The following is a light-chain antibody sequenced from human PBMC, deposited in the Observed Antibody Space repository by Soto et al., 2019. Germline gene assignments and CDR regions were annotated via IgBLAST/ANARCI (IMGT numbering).Light chain of an antibody. CDR1: SSNIGSNY. CDR2: SNN. V-gene: IGLV1-47*02. Sequence: QSVLTQPPSASGTPGQGVTISCSGSSSNIGSNYVYWYQQLPGTSPKLLIYSNNQRPLGVPDRFSGSKSGTSASLAISGLRSEDAAEYYCAAWDDSLSGPVFGGGTQLTVL. J-gene: IGLJ3*02. CDR3: AAWDDSLSGPV.